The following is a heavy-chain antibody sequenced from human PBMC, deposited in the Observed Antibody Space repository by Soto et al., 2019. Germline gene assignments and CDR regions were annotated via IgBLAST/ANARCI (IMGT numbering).Heavy chain of an antibody. CDR1: GYTFTSYD. J-gene: IGHJ5*02. CDR2: MNPNSGNT. V-gene: IGHV1-8*01. D-gene: IGHD6-19*01. Sequence: QVQLVQSGAEVKKPGASVKVSCKTSGYTFTSYDIHWVRRATGQGPEWTGWMNPNSGNTVYAQKFQGRITMTRNTSMSTAYMELSSLRPEDTAVYYCARTRFGAVAGTWGQGTLVTVSS. CDR3: ARTRFGAVAGT.